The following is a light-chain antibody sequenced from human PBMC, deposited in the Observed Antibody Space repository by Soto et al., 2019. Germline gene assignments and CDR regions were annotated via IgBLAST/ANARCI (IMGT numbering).Light chain of an antibody. CDR3: QQYNNYWT. Sequence: DIQMTQSPSTLSASVGDRVTITCRASQSISSWLAWYQQKPGKAPKLLIYDASSLESGVPSRFSGSVSATEFTLTISSLQPDDFATYYCQQYNNYWTFGQGTKVDIK. J-gene: IGKJ1*01. CDR1: QSISSW. V-gene: IGKV1-5*01. CDR2: DAS.